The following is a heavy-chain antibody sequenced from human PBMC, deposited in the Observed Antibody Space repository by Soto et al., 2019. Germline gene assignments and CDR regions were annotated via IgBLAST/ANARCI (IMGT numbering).Heavy chain of an antibody. CDR3: ARDQGIAAAGSFDYGMDV. Sequence: PSDTLSLTCAVSGGSISSSNWWSWVRQPPGKGLEWIGEIYHSGSTNYNPSLKSRVTISVDKSKNQFSLKLSSVTAADTAVYYCARDQGIAAAGSFDYGMDVWGQGTTVTVPS. J-gene: IGHJ6*02. D-gene: IGHD6-13*01. CDR1: GGSISSSNW. V-gene: IGHV4-4*02. CDR2: IYHSGST.